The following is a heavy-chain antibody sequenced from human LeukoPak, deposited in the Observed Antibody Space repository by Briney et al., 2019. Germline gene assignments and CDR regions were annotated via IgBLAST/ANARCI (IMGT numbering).Heavy chain of an antibody. CDR1: GFTFSSYS. J-gene: IGHJ5*02. CDR3: ARDILWFGELFDINWFDP. CDR2: ISSSSSYI. Sequence: GGSLRLSCAASGFTFSSYSMNWVRQAPGKGLEWVSPISSSSSYIYYADSVKGRFTISRHTAKHSLYLQMNSLRAEDTAVYYCARDILWFGELFDINWFDPWGQGTLVTVSS. D-gene: IGHD3-10*01. V-gene: IGHV3-21*01.